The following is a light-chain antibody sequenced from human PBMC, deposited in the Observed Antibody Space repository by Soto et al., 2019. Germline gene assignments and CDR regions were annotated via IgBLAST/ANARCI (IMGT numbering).Light chain of an antibody. CDR2: GAS. CDR3: QQYDNWPPWT. J-gene: IGKJ1*01. CDR1: QSVSTN. Sequence: IVMTQSPATLSVSPGERATLSCRASQSVSTNLAWYQQKPGQAPILLIYGASTRAAGVPARFSGSGSGTEFTLTISSLQSEDFAVYSCQQYDNWPPWTFGQGTKVELK. V-gene: IGKV3-15*01.